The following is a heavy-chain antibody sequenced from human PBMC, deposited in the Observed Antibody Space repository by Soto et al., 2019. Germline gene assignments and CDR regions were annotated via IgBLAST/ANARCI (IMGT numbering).Heavy chain of an antibody. CDR2: MSYDGNSE. CDR1: GFSFSSYA. J-gene: IGHJ6*02. Sequence: QLQLVESGGDVVQPGRSLRLSCVGSGFSFSSYAMHWVRQAPGKGLEWVAFMSYDGNSEYYTDSVKGRFIISRDNSKSTLYLQMNNLRLEDTAVYYCAKDLMVRGLRVEAWGQGTSVTVSS. CDR3: AKDLMVRGLRVEA. V-gene: IGHV3-30*04. D-gene: IGHD3-10*01.